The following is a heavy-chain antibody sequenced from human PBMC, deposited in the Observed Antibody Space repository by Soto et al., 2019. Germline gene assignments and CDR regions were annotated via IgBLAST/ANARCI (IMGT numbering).Heavy chain of an antibody. V-gene: IGHV1-46*01. J-gene: IGHJ4*02. CDR2: INRSGGSK. CDR1: GYTFTSYD. D-gene: IGHD2-2*01. Sequence: ASVKVSCKASGYTFTSYDMHWVRHAPGPGLEWMGIINRSGGSKSYAQKFQGRVTMTRDTSTSTVYMELSSLRSEDTAVYYCARVPPEYCSSTSGYGGDHYFDYWGQGTLVTVSS. CDR3: ARVPPEYCSSTSGYGGDHYFDY.